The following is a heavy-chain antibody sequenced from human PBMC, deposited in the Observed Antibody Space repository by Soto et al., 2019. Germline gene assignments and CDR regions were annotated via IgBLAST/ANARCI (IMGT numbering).Heavy chain of an antibody. J-gene: IGHJ3*02. V-gene: IGHV3-23*01. CDR3: AKDLGYYYDSSGYPDAFDI. Sequence: GGSLRLSCAASGFTFSSYAMSWVRQAPGKGLEWVSAISGSGGSTYYADSVKGRFTISRDNSKNTLYLQMNSLRAEDTAVYYCAKDLGYYYDSSGYPDAFDIWGQGTMVTVSS. CDR2: ISGSGGST. D-gene: IGHD3-22*01. CDR1: GFTFSSYA.